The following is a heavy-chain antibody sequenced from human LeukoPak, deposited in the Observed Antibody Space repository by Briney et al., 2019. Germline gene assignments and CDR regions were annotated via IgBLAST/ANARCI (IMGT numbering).Heavy chain of an antibody. V-gene: IGHV3-21*04. CDR1: GFTFSSYS. Sequence: GGSLRLSCAASGFTFSSYSMNWVRQAPGKGLEWVSFISSSTIFIYYADSVKGRFTISRDNAKNSLYLQMNSLRAEDTAVYYCARDRYYGSGYYMDVWGKGTTVTISS. CDR2: ISSSTIFI. CDR3: ARDRYYGSGYYMDV. D-gene: IGHD3-10*01. J-gene: IGHJ6*03.